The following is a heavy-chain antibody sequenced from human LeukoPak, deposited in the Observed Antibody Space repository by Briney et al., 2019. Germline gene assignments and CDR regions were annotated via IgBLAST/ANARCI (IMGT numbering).Heavy chain of an antibody. D-gene: IGHD3/OR15-3a*01. Sequence: PGGSLRLSCAASGFTFSSYEMNWVRQAPGKGLEWVSYISGSGTTKHYADSVKGRFTISRDNAKNSLYLQMNSLRAEDTAVYYCARGSLDFWYFDLWGRGTLVTVSS. CDR2: ISGSGTTK. CDR3: ARGSLDFWYFDL. V-gene: IGHV3-48*03. J-gene: IGHJ2*01. CDR1: GFTFSSYE.